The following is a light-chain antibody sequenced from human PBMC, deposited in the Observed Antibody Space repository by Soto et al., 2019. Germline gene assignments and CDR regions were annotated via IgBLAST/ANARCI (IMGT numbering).Light chain of an antibody. J-gene: IGKJ4*01. CDR3: QQNFNIILT. CDR2: SAS. Sequence: DIQLTQSPSSLSSSVGDTVSITCLSSQSISTYLNWWQHKPGTAPRLLISSASNLHTGVPSRFSGSGSGAAFTLTIRSLQPEDSATYFCQQNFNIILTFGGGTKVDIK. V-gene: IGKV1-39*01. CDR1: QSISTY.